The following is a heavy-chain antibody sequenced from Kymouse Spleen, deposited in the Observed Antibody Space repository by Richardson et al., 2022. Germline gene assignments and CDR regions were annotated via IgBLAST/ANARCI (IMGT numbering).Heavy chain of an antibody. CDR2: INHSGST. J-gene: IGHJ5*02. D-gene: IGHD4-11,IGHD4-11*01. V-gene: IGHV4-34*01. CDR1: GGSFSGYY. CDR3: ARGSSLQYHNWFDP. Sequence: QVQLQQWGAGLLKPSETLSLTCAVYGGSFSGYYWSWIRQPPGKGLEWIGEINHSGSTNYNPSLKSRVTISVDTSKNQFSLKLSSVTAADTAVYYCARGSSLQYHNWFDPWGQGTLVTVSS.